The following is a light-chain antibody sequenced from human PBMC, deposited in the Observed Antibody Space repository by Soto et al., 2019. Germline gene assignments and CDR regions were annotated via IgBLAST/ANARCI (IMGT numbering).Light chain of an antibody. CDR2: EVT. J-gene: IGLJ3*02. CDR1: SSDVGAYKY. CDR3: TSYVGNDIWV. V-gene: IGLV2-8*01. Sequence: QSALTQPPSASGSPGQSVTISCTGTSSDVGAYKYDSWYQQYPGKATKLMIYEVTKRPSGVPDRFSGSKSGNTASLTVSGLQAEDEADYYCTSYVGNDIWVFGGGTKLTVL.